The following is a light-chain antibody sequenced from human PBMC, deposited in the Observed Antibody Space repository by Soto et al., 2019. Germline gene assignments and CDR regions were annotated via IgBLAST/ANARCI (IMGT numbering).Light chain of an antibody. CDR1: QTIGSW. CDR2: KAS. Sequence: DIQMTQSPSTLSASVGDRITITCRASQTIGSWLAWYHQKPGKAPKLLIYKASSLESGVPSRFSGSGSGTEFTLTISSLQPDDFATYYCQQYNSYSRTFGQGTKVEIK. J-gene: IGKJ1*01. CDR3: QQYNSYSRT. V-gene: IGKV1-5*03.